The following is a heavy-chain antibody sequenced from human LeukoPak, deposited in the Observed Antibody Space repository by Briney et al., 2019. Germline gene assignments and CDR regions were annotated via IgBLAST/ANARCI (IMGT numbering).Heavy chain of an antibody. CDR1: GYSISSGYY. CDR2: IYHSGST. V-gene: IGHV4-38-2*02. D-gene: IGHD6-13*01. Sequence: SETLSLTCTVSGYSISSGYYWGWIQQPPGKGLEWIGSIYHSGSTYYNPSLKSRVTISVDTSKNQFSLKLSSVTAADTAVYYCARVWVWQQLARWFDPWGQGTLVTVSS. J-gene: IGHJ5*02. CDR3: ARVWVWQQLARWFDP.